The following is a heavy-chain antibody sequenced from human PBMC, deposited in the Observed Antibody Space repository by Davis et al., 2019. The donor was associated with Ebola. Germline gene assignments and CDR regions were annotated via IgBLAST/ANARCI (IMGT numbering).Heavy chain of an antibody. D-gene: IGHD1-14*01. CDR2: ISGSGGST. V-gene: IGHV3-23*01. J-gene: IGHJ4*02. Sequence: GGSLRLSCAASGFTFSTYSMSWVRQAPGKGLEWVSAISGSGGSTYYADSVKGRFTISRDNSKNTLYLQMNSLRAEDTAVYYCAKAGTIWGPNYFDYWGQGTLVTVSS. CDR1: GFTFSTYS. CDR3: AKAGTIWGPNYFDY.